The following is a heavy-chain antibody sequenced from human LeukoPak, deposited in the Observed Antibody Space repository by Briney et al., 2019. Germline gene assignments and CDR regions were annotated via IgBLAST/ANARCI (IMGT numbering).Heavy chain of an antibody. CDR2: INHSGTT. D-gene: IGHD2-15*01. CDR3: ARVAAKTVDY. Sequence: PSETLSLTCAVYGGSFSGYYWSRIRQPPGKGLEWIGEINHSGTTHYNPSLKSRVTISIDTSKDHFSLKLSSVTASDTAVYYCARVAAKTVDYWGQGTLVTVSS. CDR1: GGSFSGYY. V-gene: IGHV4-34*01. J-gene: IGHJ4*02.